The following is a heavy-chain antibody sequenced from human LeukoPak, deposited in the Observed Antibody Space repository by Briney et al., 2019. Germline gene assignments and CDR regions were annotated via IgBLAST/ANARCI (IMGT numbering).Heavy chain of an antibody. V-gene: IGHV3-74*01. CDR3: ARDLYSYGYPEDRYFDY. CDR1: GFALSNYW. CDR2: ANSDGSST. J-gene: IGHJ4*02. Sequence: GGSLRLSCAASGFALSNYWVHWVRQAPGKGLVWVSRANSDGSSTSYADSVKGRFTISRDNAKNTLYLQMNSLRAEDTAVYYCARDLYSYGYPEDRYFDYWGQGTLVTVSS. D-gene: IGHD5-18*01.